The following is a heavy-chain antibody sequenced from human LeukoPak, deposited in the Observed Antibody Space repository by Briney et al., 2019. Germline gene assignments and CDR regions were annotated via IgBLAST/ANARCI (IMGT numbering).Heavy chain of an antibody. D-gene: IGHD3-3*01. CDR3: ARGLRAYYYYGMDV. CDR2: ISSNGGST. Sequence: GGSLRLSCAASGFTFSNHAMHWVRQAPGEGLEYVSAISSNGGSTYYTDSVKGRFTISRDNSKNTLFLQMGSLRVEDMAVYYCARGLRAYYYYGMDVWGQGTTVTVSS. CDR1: GFTFSNHA. J-gene: IGHJ6*02. V-gene: IGHV3-64*02.